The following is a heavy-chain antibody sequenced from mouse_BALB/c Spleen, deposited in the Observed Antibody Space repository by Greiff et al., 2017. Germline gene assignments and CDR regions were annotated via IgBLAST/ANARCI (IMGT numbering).Heavy chain of an antibody. Sequence: EVQGVESGGGLVQPGGSRKLSCAASGFTFSSFGMHWVRQAPEKGLEWVAYISSGGGSTYYPDTVKGRFTISRDNAKNTLYLQMSSLKSEDTAMYYCARHYYGSSYYFDYWGQGTTLTVSS. CDR3: ARHYYGSSYYFDY. CDR1: GFTFSSFG. V-gene: IGHV5-12-1*01. J-gene: IGHJ2*01. D-gene: IGHD1-1*01. CDR2: ISSGGGST.